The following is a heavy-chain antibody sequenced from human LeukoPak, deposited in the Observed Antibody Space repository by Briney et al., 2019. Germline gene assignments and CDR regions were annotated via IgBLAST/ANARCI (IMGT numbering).Heavy chain of an antibody. Sequence: GGSLRLSCAGSGFTFSSNWMHWVRQVPGKGLVWVSRINSDGSNTNYADSVKGRFTISRDNSKNTLYLQMNSLRAEDTAVYYCAKDQEELLWFGEPGYYGMDVWGQGTTVTVSS. CDR1: GFTFSSNW. D-gene: IGHD3-10*01. V-gene: IGHV3-74*01. CDR2: INSDGSNT. CDR3: AKDQEELLWFGEPGYYGMDV. J-gene: IGHJ6*02.